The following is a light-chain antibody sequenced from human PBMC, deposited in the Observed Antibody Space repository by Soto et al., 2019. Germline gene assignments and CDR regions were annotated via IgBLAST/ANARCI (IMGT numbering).Light chain of an antibody. J-gene: IGKJ4*01. CDR1: QSVSSY. CDR3: QQHSNWPFT. V-gene: IGKV3-11*01. CDR2: GAS. Sequence: IVLTQSPATLSLSPGERATLSCRASQSVSSYLAWYQQKPGQAPRLLIYGASNRATGISARFSGSGSGTDFTLTISSLEPEDFAVYYCQQHSNWPFTFGGGTKVEIK.